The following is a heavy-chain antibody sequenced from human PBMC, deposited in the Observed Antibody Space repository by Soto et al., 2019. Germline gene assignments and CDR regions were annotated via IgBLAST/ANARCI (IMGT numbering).Heavy chain of an antibody. J-gene: IGHJ4*02. CDR2: IYWDVDK. CDR3: AHRVLRTVFGLVTTTAIYFDF. D-gene: IGHD3-3*01. V-gene: IGHV2-5*02. CDR1: GFSLTTSGVG. Sequence: QITLNESGPTQVKPRQTLTLTCTFSGFSLTTSGVGVGWIRQSPGKAPEWLALIYWDVDKGYSPSLKSRLTITKDTSKNQVVLTMADLDPADTATYYCAHRVLRTVFGLVTTTAIYFDFWGQGTPVAVSS.